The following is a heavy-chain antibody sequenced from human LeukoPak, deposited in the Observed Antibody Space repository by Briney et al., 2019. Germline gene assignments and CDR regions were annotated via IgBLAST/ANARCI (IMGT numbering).Heavy chain of an antibody. J-gene: IGHJ4*02. CDR2: IYYSGST. CDR1: GGSISSSSHY. CDR3: ARRAGSYYDY. V-gene: IGHV4-39*01. Sequence: SETLSLTCTVSGGSISSSSHYWGWIRQLPGKGLEWIGSIYYSGSTYYNPSLKSRVTIFVDTSKNQFSLKLSSVTAADTAVYYCARRAGSYYDYWGQGTLVTVSS.